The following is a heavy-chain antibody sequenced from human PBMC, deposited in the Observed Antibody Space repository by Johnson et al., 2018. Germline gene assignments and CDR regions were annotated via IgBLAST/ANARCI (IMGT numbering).Heavy chain of an antibody. V-gene: IGHV3-33*01. J-gene: IGHJ6*02. CDR2: MWFARNKK. CDR3: AREPGADFWSCYPYYDYGMDV. D-gene: IGHD3-3*01. CDR1: GFTFNGYG. Sequence: QVQLVESGGGVVQPGESLRLSCAASGFTFNGYGMHWVRQAPGKGLEGVSIMWFARNKKFYSDSVKGRFTISSDNSKNTLYLQMNSLRVDDTAVYYCAREPGADFWSCYPYYDYGMDVWGQGTTVTVSS.